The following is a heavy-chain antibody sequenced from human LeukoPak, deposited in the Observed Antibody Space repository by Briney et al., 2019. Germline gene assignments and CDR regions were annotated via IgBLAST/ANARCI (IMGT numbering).Heavy chain of an antibody. V-gene: IGHV3-21*01. Sequence: GGSLRLSCAASGFTFSSYSMNWVRQAPGKGLEWVSSISSSSSYIYYADLVKGRFTISGDNAKNSLYLQMNSLRAEDTAVYYCARDSPLFRYWGQGTLVTVSS. CDR3: ARDSPLFRY. J-gene: IGHJ4*02. CDR1: GFTFSSYS. CDR2: ISSSSSYI. D-gene: IGHD3-10*01.